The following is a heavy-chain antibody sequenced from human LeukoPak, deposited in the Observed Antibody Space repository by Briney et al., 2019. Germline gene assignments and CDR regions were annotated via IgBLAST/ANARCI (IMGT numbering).Heavy chain of an antibody. CDR3: AKGRVVAGSKSLTYHWLDP. J-gene: IGHJ5*02. CDR1: GYTFSTCA. Sequence: AASVKVSCKASGYTFSTCAISWVRQAPGQVLEWVGWINPNSGGAKYAQKFQDRVTMTRDTSISTAYMGLSRLRSDDTAVYYCAKGRVVAGSKSLTYHWLDPWGQGTLVTVSS. D-gene: IGHD6-19*01. CDR2: INPNSGGA. V-gene: IGHV1-2*02.